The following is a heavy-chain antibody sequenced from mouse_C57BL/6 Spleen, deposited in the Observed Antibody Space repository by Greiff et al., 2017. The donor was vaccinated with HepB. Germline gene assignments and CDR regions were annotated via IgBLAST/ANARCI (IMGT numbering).Heavy chain of an antibody. V-gene: IGHV5-4*01. Sequence: EVMLVESGGGLVKPGGSLKLSCAASGFTFSSYAMSWVRQTPEKRLEWVATISDGGSYTYYPDNVKGRFTISRDNAKNNLYLQMSHLKSEDTAMYYCARDPAYYSNYVYFDVWGTGTTVTVSS. J-gene: IGHJ1*03. CDR2: ISDGGSYT. D-gene: IGHD2-5*01. CDR1: GFTFSSYA. CDR3: ARDPAYYSNYVYFDV.